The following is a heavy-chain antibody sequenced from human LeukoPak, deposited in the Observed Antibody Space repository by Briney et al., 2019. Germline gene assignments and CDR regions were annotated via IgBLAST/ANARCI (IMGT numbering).Heavy chain of an antibody. CDR2: ISAYNGNT. CDR3: ARDGTEYSSGWARFDY. Sequence: ASVKVSCKASGYTFSDYYMHWVRQAPGQGLEWIGWISAYNGNTNYAHKFQGRVTMTTDKSTSTAYMEVRSLTSDDTAIYYCARDGTEYSSGWARFDYWGQGTLLTVSS. J-gene: IGHJ4*02. D-gene: IGHD6-19*01. CDR1: GYTFSDYY. V-gene: IGHV1-18*04.